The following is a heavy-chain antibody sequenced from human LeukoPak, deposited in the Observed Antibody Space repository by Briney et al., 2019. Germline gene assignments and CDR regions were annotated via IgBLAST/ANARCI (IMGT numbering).Heavy chain of an antibody. CDR2: ISGSGGST. J-gene: IGHJ3*02. Sequence: SGGSLRLSCAASGFTFSSYAMSWVRQAPGKGLEWVSAISGSGGSTYYADSVKGRFTISRDNSKNTLYLRMNSLKTEDTAVYYCTTDSYLYYYDSSGLSSDAFDIWGQGTMVTVSS. V-gene: IGHV3-23*01. CDR3: TTDSYLYYYDSSGLSSDAFDI. D-gene: IGHD3-22*01. CDR1: GFTFSSYA.